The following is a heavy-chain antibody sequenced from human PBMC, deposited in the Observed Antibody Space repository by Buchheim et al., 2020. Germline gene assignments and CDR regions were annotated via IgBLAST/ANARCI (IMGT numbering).Heavy chain of an antibody. CDR2: ISGSGDST. J-gene: IGHJ4*02. V-gene: IGHV3-23*01. D-gene: IGHD5-24*01. CDR3: AVKRGTHGHIFLFDY. CDR1: GFTFSSYA. Sequence: EVQLLESGGGLVQPGGSLRLSCAASGFTFSSYAMSWVRQAPGKGLEWVSGISGSGDSTFYTDSVKGRLTISRDNSEKTLYLQMNSLRAEDTAVYYCAVKRGTHGHIFLFDYWGQGTL.